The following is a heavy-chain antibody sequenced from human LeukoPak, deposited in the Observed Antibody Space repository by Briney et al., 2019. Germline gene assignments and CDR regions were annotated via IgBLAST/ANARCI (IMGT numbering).Heavy chain of an antibody. J-gene: IGHJ4*02. CDR3: AKVNWNYDSTAYPPAY. CDR1: GFTFSSYW. Sequence: GGSLRLSCAASGFTFSSYWMSWVRQAPGKGLEWVANIKQDGSEKYYVDSVKGRFTISRDNAKNSLYLQMNSLRAEDTAVYYCAKVNWNYDSTAYPPAYWGQGTLVTVSS. CDR2: IKQDGSEK. D-gene: IGHD3-22*01. V-gene: IGHV3-7*03.